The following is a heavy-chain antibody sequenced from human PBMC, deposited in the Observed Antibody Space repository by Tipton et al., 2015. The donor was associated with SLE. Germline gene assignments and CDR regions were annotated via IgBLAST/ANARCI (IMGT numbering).Heavy chain of an antibody. CDR2: IRSIISYI. J-gene: IGHJ4*02. Sequence: SLRLSCAASGFTFSSYSMNWVRQAPGKGLEWVSSIRSIISYIYYADSVKGRFTISRDNAKNSLYLQMNSLRAEDTAVYYCAKVRYPLYGSGSLTVVYFDYWGQGTLVTVSS. CDR1: GFTFSSYS. CDR3: AKVRYPLYGSGSLTVVYFDY. D-gene: IGHD3-10*01. V-gene: IGHV3-21*04.